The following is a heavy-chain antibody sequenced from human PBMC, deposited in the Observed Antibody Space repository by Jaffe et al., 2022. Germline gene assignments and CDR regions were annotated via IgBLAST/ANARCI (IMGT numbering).Heavy chain of an antibody. V-gene: IGHV3-53*02. D-gene: IGHD3-9*01. CDR3: ARERRYFDWFIGFDI. J-gene: IGHJ3*02. Sequence: EVQLVETGGGLIQPGGSLRLSCAASGFTVSSNYMSWVRQAPGKGLEWVSVIYSGGSTYYADSVKGRFTISRDNSKNTLYLQMNSLRAEDTAVYYCARERRYFDWFIGFDIWGQGTMVTVSS. CDR2: IYSGGST. CDR1: GFTVSSNY.